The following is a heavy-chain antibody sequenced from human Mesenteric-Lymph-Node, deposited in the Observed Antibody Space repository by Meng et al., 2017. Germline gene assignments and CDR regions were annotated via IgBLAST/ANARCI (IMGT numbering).Heavy chain of an antibody. CDR2: ISNSGSTK. CDR3: ARRGCSYGDHCYGLDV. V-gene: IGHV3-11*01. CDR1: GFTFSDYY. D-gene: IGHD5-18*01. J-gene: IGHJ6*02. Sequence: GRSLRLSCAGSGFTFSDYYMNWIRQAPGKGLEWVSYISNSGSTKSYADSVKGRFTVSRDNTKDSLYLQLSSLSAEHTAVYYCARRGCSYGDHCYGLDVWGQGTMVTVSS.